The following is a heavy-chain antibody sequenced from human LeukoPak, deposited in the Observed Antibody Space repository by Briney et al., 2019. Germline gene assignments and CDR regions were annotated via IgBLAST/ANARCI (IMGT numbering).Heavy chain of an antibody. CDR3: AKDLGSGLPPDGFDI. Sequence: PEGSLRLSCAASGFTFKSFGMHWVRQAPGKGLEWVAIIAYDGNYKHYADSVKGRFTMSRDNSKSTLSLQMNSLRPDDTAVYYCAKDLGSGLPPDGFDIWGQGTLVTVSS. CDR1: GFTFKSFG. CDR2: IAYDGNYK. J-gene: IGHJ3*02. D-gene: IGHD3-16*01. V-gene: IGHV3-30*18.